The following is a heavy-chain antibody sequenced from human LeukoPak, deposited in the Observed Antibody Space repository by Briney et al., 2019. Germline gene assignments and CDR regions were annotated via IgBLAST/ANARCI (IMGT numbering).Heavy chain of an antibody. D-gene: IGHD1/OR15-1a*01. V-gene: IGHV1-2*02. CDR1: GYTFTDYY. CDR3: AREFRTTTCSFDAFDL. CDR2: INPTSGAT. J-gene: IGHJ3*01. Sequence: ASVKVSCKASGYTFTDYYMHWVRQAPGQGLDWVGWINPTSGATNYAQKFQGRVTMTRDTSNNTSYMELSRLRSDDTAVYYCAREFRTTTCSFDAFDLWGQGTMVTVSA.